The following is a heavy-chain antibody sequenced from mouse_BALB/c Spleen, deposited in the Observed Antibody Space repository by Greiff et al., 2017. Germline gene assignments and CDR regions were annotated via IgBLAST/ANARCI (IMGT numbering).Heavy chain of an antibody. V-gene: IGHV1-69*02. CDR3: ARWDWFAY. Sequence: QVQLQQSGAELAKPGASVKMSCKASGYTFTSYWMHWVKQRPGQGLEWIGEIDPSDSYTNYNQKFKGKATLTVDKSSSTAYMQLSSLTSEDSAVYYCARWDWFAYWGQGTLVTVSA. CDR1: GYTFTSYW. D-gene: IGHD4-1*01. J-gene: IGHJ3*01. CDR2: IDPSDSYT.